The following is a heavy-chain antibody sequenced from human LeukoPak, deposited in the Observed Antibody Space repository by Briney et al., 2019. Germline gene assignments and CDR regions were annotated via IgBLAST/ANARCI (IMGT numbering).Heavy chain of an antibody. J-gene: IGHJ4*02. CDR2: IYSGSST. CDR1: GFTVSSNY. CDR3: ATRGSGSYHLGFDY. Sequence: PGGSLRLSCAASGFTVSSNYMSWVRQAPGKGLEWVSVIYSGSSTSYADSVKGRFTISRDNSKNTLYLQMNSLRAEDTAVYYCATRGSGSYHLGFDYWGQGTLVTVSS. D-gene: IGHD1-26*01. V-gene: IGHV3-53*01.